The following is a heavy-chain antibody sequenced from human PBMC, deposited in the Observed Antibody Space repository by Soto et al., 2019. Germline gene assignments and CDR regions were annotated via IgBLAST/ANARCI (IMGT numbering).Heavy chain of an antibody. Sequence: QVQLVQSGAEVKKPGASVKVSCKASGYTFTSYYMHWVRQAPGQGLEWMGIINPSGGSTSYAQKFQGRVTMGRDTSTRTVYMELSSLRSEDTAVYYCWVFNWNDVNYYMDVWGKGTTVTVSS. J-gene: IGHJ6*03. V-gene: IGHV1-46*01. CDR2: INPSGGST. CDR3: WVFNWNDVNYYMDV. D-gene: IGHD1-20*01. CDR1: GYTFTSYY.